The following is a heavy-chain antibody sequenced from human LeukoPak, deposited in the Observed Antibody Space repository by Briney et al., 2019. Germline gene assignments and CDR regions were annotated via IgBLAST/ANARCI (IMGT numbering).Heavy chain of an antibody. CDR3: ARDHDFAFDN. J-gene: IGHJ4*02. V-gene: IGHV3-48*01. CDR2: IRDSGTT. CDR1: GFTFSSYS. Sequence: GGSLRLSCAASGFTFSSYSMNWVHQAPGKGLEWISHIRDSGTTDYADSVKGRFTISRDNAKNSLYLQLSSLRAEDTAVYYCARDHDFAFDNWGQGTLVTVSS. D-gene: IGHD2-21*02.